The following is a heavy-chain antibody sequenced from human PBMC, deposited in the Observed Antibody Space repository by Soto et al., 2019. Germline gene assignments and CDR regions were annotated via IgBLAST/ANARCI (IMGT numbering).Heavy chain of an antibody. J-gene: IGHJ6*02. CDR1: GGRVRGYV. CDR2: FSSSGST. V-gene: IGHV4-34*01. CDR3: ARGSFYYGSGV. Sequence: SGTMALRCAACGGRVRGYVGSWVRQPPEKGLEWIGEFSSSGSTIYLPSLKSQATMSEDMSRSHFSLKLSSVTAADTAVDCCARGSFYYGSGVCGQPTTCSVSS.